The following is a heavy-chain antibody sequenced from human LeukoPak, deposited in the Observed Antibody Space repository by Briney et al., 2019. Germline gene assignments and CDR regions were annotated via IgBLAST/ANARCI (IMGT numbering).Heavy chain of an antibody. CDR1: GGSISNYF. CDR2: IYTSGNT. CDR3: TRGFLQIDY. Sequence: SETLSLTCTVSGGSISNYFWTWIRQPPGKGLEWIGYIYTSGNTNYNPSLESRVTMSVVTSKNQFSLRLNSVTAADTAVYYCTRGFLQIDYWGQGTLVTVSS. J-gene: IGHJ4*02. V-gene: IGHV4-4*09.